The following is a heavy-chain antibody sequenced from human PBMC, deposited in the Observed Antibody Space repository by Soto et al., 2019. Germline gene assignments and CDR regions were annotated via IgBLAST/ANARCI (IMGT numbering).Heavy chain of an antibody. CDR2: MNPNSGGS. CDR3: ARERHLNSPSDAFDL. Sequence: QVHLVQSGAEVKKPGASVKVSCMASGYNFIAQNIHWVRQAPGLGLEWMGKMNPNSGGSDYAQEFQCRVTVTRDTSISIVYMELTSLTSDDTAVYYCARERHLNSPSDAFDLWGQGTMVIVSS. V-gene: IGHV1-2*02. D-gene: IGHD1-7*01. CDR1: GYNFIAQN. J-gene: IGHJ3*01.